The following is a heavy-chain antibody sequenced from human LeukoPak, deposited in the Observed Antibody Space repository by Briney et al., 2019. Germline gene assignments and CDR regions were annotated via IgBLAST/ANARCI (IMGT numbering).Heavy chain of an antibody. Sequence: PGGSLRLSCAASGFTFSSYSMNWVRQAPGKGLEWVSSISSSSSYINYADSVRGRFTISRDNAKNSLYLQLNSLRAEDTAVYYCARVLHKRNYDSSDYYGSWGQGTLVTVSS. CDR1: GFTFSSYS. V-gene: IGHV3-21*01. D-gene: IGHD3-22*01. CDR2: ISSSSSYI. CDR3: ARVLHKRNYDSSDYYGS. J-gene: IGHJ5*02.